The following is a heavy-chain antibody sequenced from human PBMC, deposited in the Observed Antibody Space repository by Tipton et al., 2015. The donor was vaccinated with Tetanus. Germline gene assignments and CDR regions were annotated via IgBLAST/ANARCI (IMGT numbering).Heavy chain of an antibody. D-gene: IGHD5-12*01. Sequence: QVQLVQSGPEVKKPGASVRVSCKASGYSFTDYYMHWVRQAPGQGLEWMGRINPNSGATNYAQKFQGRVTMTTDTSISTGYMEVSSLKSDDTAMYYCARGIVLTTDDCWGQGTLITVSS. CDR1: GYSFTDYY. CDR3: ARGIVLTTDDC. V-gene: IGHV1-2*06. CDR2: INPNSGAT. J-gene: IGHJ4*02.